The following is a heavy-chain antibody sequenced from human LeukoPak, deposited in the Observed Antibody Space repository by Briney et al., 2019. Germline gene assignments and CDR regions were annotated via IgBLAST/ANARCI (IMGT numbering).Heavy chain of an antibody. CDR1: GFTFSNHW. D-gene: IGHD5-12*01. J-gene: IGHJ4*02. CDR3: AREVAATGRYFEY. CDR2: INQDGSTT. Sequence: PGRSLRLSCAASGFTFSNHWMHWVRQAPGKGLIWVSRINQDGSTTGYADSVKGRFTISRDNAKNTLFLQMSSLRAEDTALYFCAREVAATGRYFEYWGQGTLVTVSS. V-gene: IGHV3-74*01.